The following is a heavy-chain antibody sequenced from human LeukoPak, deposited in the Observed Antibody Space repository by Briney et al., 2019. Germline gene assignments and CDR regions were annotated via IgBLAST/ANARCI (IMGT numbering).Heavy chain of an antibody. CDR3: AKGSIYYYDSSGYYYSGNDAFDI. D-gene: IGHD3-22*01. CDR2: ISGSGGST. V-gene: IGHV3-23*01. Sequence: PGGSLRLSCAASGFTFNSYAMSWVRQAPGKGLEWVSAISGSGGSTYYADSVKGRFTISRDNSKNTLYLQMNSLRAEDTAVYYCAKGSIYYYDSSGYYYSGNDAFDIWGQGTMVTVSS. J-gene: IGHJ3*02. CDR1: GFTFNSYA.